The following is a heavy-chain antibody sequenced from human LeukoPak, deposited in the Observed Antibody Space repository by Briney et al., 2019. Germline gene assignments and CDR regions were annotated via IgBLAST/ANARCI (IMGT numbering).Heavy chain of an antibody. J-gene: IGHJ4*02. D-gene: IGHD5-12*01. V-gene: IGHV3-7*01. CDR3: ARVGYSGWNLEY. CDR2: INQGGSVQ. CDR1: GFTFRAYW. Sequence: GGSLRLSCGASGFTFRAYWMSWVRQAPGKGREWVANINQGGSVQYYVDSVKGRFTISTDDAKNSLYVQINSLREDDTAVYYCARVGYSGWNLEYWGQGTLVTVSS.